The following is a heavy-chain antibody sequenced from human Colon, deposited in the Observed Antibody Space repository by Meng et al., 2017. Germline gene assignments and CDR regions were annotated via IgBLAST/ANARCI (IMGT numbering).Heavy chain of an antibody. J-gene: IGHJ4*02. Sequence: QVPLQGSGPGLVRPSETLSLICSVSGGSVSSAGDQWSWIRQPPGKGLEWIGYASTNYNPSLKSRVTISVDTSKNQFSLRLTSVTAADTAVYYCARDHMGSLDYWGQGILVTVSS. V-gene: IGHV4-61*08. CDR3: ARDHMGSLDY. D-gene: IGHD1-26*01. CDR1: GGSVSSAGDQ. CDR2: AST.